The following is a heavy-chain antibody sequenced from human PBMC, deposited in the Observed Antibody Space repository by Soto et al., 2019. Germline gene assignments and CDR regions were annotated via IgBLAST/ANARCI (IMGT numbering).Heavy chain of an antibody. D-gene: IGHD6-19*01. CDR1: GGSISSGGYY. CDR3: ATSSGWLEDY. J-gene: IGHJ4*02. CDR2: IYYSGST. Sequence: SXTLSLTCTVSGGSISSGGYYWSWIRQHPGKGLEWIGYIYYSGSTYYNPSLKSRVTISVDTSKNQFSLKLSSVTAADTAVYYCATSSGWLEDYWGQGTLVTVSS. V-gene: IGHV4-31*03.